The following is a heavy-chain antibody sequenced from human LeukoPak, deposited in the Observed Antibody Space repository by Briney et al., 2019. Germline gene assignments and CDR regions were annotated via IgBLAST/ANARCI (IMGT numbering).Heavy chain of an antibody. J-gene: IGHJ4*02. D-gene: IGHD2-15*01. CDR3: ANVGNYCSRGSCYSPTYYFDY. CDR1: GFTFSSYA. V-gene: IGHV3-23*01. CDR2: ISGSGGST. Sequence: PGGSLRLSCAASGFTFSSYAMSWVRQAPGKGLEWVSAISGSGGSTYYADSVKGRFTISRDNSKNTLYLQMNSLRAEDTAVYYCANVGNYCSRGSCYSPTYYFDYWGQGTLVTVSS.